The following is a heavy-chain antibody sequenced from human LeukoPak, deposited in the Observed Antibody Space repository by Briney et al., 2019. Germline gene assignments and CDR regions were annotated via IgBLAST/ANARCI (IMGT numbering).Heavy chain of an antibody. D-gene: IGHD3-10*01. CDR3: ARGSYYYGSGRYRVYYFDY. J-gene: IGHJ4*02. CDR2: ISHSGST. CDR1: GGSFSGYY. V-gene: IGHV4-34*01. Sequence: PSETLSLTCAVYGGSFSGYYWSWIRQPPGKGLEWIGEISHSGSTNYNPSLKSRVTISVDTSKNQFSLKLSSVTAADTAVYYCARGSYYYGSGRYRVYYFDYWGQGTLVTVSS.